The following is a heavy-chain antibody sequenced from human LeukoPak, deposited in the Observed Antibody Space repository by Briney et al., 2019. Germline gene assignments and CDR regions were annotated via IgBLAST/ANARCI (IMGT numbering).Heavy chain of an antibody. CDR1: GFTVSSNY. Sequence: HPGGSLRLSCAASGFTVSSNYMSWVRQAPGKGLEWVSVIYSGGSTYYADSVKGRFTISRDNSKNTLYLQMNSLRAEDTAVYYCASKNYYDSSGYYFPFDYWGQGTLVTVSS. D-gene: IGHD3-22*01. CDR2: IYSGGST. J-gene: IGHJ4*02. V-gene: IGHV3-53*01. CDR3: ASKNYYDSSGYYFPFDY.